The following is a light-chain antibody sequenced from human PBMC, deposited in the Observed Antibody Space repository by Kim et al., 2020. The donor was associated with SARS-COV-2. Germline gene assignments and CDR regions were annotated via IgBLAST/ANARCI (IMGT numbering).Light chain of an antibody. V-gene: IGKV1-39*01. CDR2: AAS. Sequence: ASVGDSVTITCRTSQSISSHLNWYHQKPGRAPKLLIYAASTLQGGVPSRFSGSGSETDFTLTISSLQPEDFGTYFCQQSYITPFTFGPGTKVDIK. CDR1: QSISSH. J-gene: IGKJ3*01. CDR3: QQSYITPFT.